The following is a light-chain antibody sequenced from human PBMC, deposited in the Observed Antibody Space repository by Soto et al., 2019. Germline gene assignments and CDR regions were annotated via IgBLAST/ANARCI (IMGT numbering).Light chain of an antibody. V-gene: IGKV1-5*01. J-gene: IGKJ1*01. CDR3: QQYTNTNNPWM. Sequence: DIQVTQSPPTLSASVGDRVTITCRASQTISTWMAWYQQKPGTAPKLLXYXASTLQSGVASRFSGSGSGTEFTLIISGLQPADSATYYCQQYTNTNNPWMFGQGTKVDIK. CDR1: QTISTW. CDR2: XAS.